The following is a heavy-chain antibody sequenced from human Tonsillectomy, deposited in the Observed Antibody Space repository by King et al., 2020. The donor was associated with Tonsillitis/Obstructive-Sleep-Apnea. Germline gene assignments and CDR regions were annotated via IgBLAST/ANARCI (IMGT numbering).Heavy chain of an antibody. CDR1: GFTFSSYG. D-gene: IGHD5-12*01. Sequence: QLVQSGGGVVQPGRSLRLSCAASGFTFSSYGMHWVRQAPGKGLEWVAVIWYDGSKKYYVDSVKGRFTISRDNSKNTLYLQMNSLRAEDTAVYYCARDWPPRARRYGGYDFGVGKGHSYGMGVWGAGTTVTVSS. V-gene: IGHV3-33*01. J-gene: IGHJ6*04. CDR2: IWYDGSKK. CDR3: ARDWPPRARRYGGYDFGVGKGHSYGMGV.